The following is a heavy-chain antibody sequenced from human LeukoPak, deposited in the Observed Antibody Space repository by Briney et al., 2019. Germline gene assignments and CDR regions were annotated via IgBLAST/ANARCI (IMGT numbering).Heavy chain of an antibody. V-gene: IGHV1-46*01. D-gene: IGHD2-2*01. CDR2: INPSGGST. J-gene: IGHJ2*01. Sequence: PGASAKVSCKASGYTLTTYYMHWVRQAPGQGLEWMGKINPSGGSTSYAQKFQGRVTMTRDTSTSTVYMELSSLISEDTAVYYCARGGMPAASPEWFFHLWGRGTLVTVSS. CDR1: GYTLTTYY. CDR3: ARGGMPAASPEWFFHL.